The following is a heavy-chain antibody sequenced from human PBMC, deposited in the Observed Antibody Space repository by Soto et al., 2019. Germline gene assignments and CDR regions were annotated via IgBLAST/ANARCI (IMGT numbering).Heavy chain of an antibody. V-gene: IGHV1-46*03. Sequence: VQLVQSGAEVKRPGASVKISSKASGDTLSTYYMHWARQAPGQGLEWMGIINPRSGKTNYPQKFQGRVTMTRDTSTTTVYMELSTLRSEDTAMYYCARGVGYSDSSGYPFDYWGQGTLVTVSS. CDR3: ARGVGYSDSSGYPFDY. D-gene: IGHD3-22*01. CDR2: INPRSGKT. J-gene: IGHJ4*02. CDR1: GDTLSTYY.